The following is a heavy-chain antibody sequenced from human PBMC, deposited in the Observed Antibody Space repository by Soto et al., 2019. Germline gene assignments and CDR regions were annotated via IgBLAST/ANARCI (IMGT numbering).Heavy chain of an antibody. CDR3: ARHDSGTMSVTPY. V-gene: IGHV4-39*01. Sequence: QLQLQESGPGLVKPSETLSITCTVSGGSISSSSYYWGWIRQPPGKGLEWIGSIYYSGSTYYNPSLKSRVTISVDTSKNQFSLKLSSVTAADTAVYYCARHDSGTMSVTPYWGQGTLVTVSS. CDR2: IYYSGST. J-gene: IGHJ4*02. D-gene: IGHD3-10*02. CDR1: GGSISSSSYY.